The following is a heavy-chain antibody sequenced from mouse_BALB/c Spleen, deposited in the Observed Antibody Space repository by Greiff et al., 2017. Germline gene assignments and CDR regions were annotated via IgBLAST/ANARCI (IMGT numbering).Heavy chain of an antibody. D-gene: IGHD2-4*01. Sequence: QVQLKESGAELVRPGSSVKISCKASGYAFSSYWMNWVKQRPGQGLEWIGQIYPGDGDTNYNGKFKGKATLTADKSSSTAYMQLSSLTSEDSAVYFCARSHYDYDGYAMDYWGQGTSVTVSS. CDR2: IYPGDGDT. V-gene: IGHV1-80*01. CDR3: ARSHYDYDGYAMDY. CDR1: GYAFSSYW. J-gene: IGHJ4*01.